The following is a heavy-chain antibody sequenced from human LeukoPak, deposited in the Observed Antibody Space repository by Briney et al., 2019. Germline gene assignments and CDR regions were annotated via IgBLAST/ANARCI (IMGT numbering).Heavy chain of an antibody. D-gene: IGHD2-2*01. CDR3: ARSYEVPLLYGMDV. CDR1: GSIFTSYW. V-gene: IGHV5-51*01. Sequence: GASLQISGKGAGSIFTSYWIGGVRPLPGKGLEWMGIIYPGDSDTRYSPSFQGQVTISADKSISTAYLQWSSLKASDTAMYYCARSYEVPLLYGMDVWGQGTTVTVSS. CDR2: IYPGDSDT. J-gene: IGHJ6*02.